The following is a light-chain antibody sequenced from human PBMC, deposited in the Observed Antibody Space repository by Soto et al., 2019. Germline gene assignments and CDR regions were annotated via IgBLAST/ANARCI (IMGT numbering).Light chain of an antibody. Sequence: EIVLTQSPETLSISPGEKAILCCXASQSVNIKLAWYQQKPGQAPRLVIYGASTRATGIPARFSGSGSGTEFTLAISSLQSEDFAVYYCQQYNSWPPTFGGGTKVDIK. J-gene: IGKJ4*01. CDR2: GAS. CDR3: QQYNSWPPT. V-gene: IGKV3-15*01. CDR1: QSVNIK.